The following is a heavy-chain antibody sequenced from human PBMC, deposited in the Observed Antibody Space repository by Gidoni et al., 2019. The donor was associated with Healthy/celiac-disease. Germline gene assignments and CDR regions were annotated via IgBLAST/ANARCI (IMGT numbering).Heavy chain of an antibody. CDR2: IIPIFGTA. Sequence: QVQLVQSGAEVKKPGSSVKVSCKASGGTFRSYAISWVRQAPGQVLEWMGGIIPIFGTANYAQKFQGRVTITADESTSTAYMELSSLRSEDTAVYYCASAGSGSSFDYWGQGTLVTVSS. J-gene: IGHJ4*02. CDR1: GGTFRSYA. V-gene: IGHV1-69*01. D-gene: IGHD1-26*01. CDR3: ASAGSGSSFDY.